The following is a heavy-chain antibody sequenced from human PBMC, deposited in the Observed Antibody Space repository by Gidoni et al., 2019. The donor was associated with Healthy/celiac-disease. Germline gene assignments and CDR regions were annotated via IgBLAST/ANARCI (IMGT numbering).Heavy chain of an antibody. CDR1: GGSISSYY. J-gene: IGHJ6*03. CDR3: ARDQGIAAAGDYYYYMDV. V-gene: IGHV4-59*01. D-gene: IGHD6-13*01. Sequence: QVQLQESGPGLVKPSETLSLTCTVSGGSISSYYWSWIRQPPGKGLEWIGYIYYSGSTNYNPSIKSRVTISVDTSKNQFSLKLSSVTAADTAVYYCARDQGIAAAGDYYYYMDVWGKGTTVTVSS. CDR2: IYYSGST.